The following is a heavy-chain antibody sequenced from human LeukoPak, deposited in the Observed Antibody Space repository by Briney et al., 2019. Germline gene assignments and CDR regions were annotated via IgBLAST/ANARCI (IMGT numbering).Heavy chain of an antibody. D-gene: IGHD6-6*01. CDR3: AKASIAARHFDY. CDR1: GFTFSSYA. CDR2: IGGSGGST. Sequence: GGSLTLSCAASGFTFSSYAMSCVRQAPGKGREWVSAIGGSGGSTYYADSVKGRFTISRDTPKNTLYLQMNSLRAEDTAVYYCAKASIAARHFDYWGQGTLVTVSS. V-gene: IGHV3-23*01. J-gene: IGHJ4*02.